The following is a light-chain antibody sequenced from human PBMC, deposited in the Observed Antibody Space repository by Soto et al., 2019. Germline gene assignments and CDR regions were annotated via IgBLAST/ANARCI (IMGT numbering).Light chain of an antibody. J-gene: IGKJ3*01. CDR3: QKHGSSPFT. CDR2: GAS. CDR1: QSVGSNY. Sequence: EMVLTQSPGPLALSPGARATLSCRASQSVGSNYLAWYQQKPGQAPRLLIYGASNRATGITDRFSASGSGTDFTLTISRLKPEEFAVYYCQKHGSSPFTFGPGTKVDI. V-gene: IGKV3-20*01.